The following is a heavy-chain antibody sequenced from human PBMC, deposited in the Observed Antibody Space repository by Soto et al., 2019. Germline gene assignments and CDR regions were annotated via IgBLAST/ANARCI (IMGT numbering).Heavy chain of an antibody. CDR2: ISSSSSYI. V-gene: IGHV3-21*01. Sequence: GGSLRLSCAASGFTFSNAWMSWVRQAPGKGLEWVSSISSSSSYIYYADSVKGRFTISRDNAKNSLYLQMNSLRAEDTAVYYCARGHRIYLDYWGQGTLVTVSS. D-gene: IGHD3-10*01. J-gene: IGHJ4*02. CDR1: GFTFSNAW. CDR3: ARGHRIYLDY.